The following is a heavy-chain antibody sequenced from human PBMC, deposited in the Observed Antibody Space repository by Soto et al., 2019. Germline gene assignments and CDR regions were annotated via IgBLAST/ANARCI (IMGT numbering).Heavy chain of an antibody. CDR1: GFSLRTPGMR. V-gene: IGHV2-70*04. Sequence: SGPTLVNPTQTLTLTCTVAGFSLRTPGMRVSWLRQPPGKALEWLGRVDWNDEAFYDTSLTTRLTISKENSKNRVVLTLTNVDPVDTGTYYCARMKPLGPYYFDFWGQGALVTVSS. CDR3: ARMKPLGPYYFDF. D-gene: IGHD1-26*01. CDR2: VDWNDEA. J-gene: IGHJ4*02.